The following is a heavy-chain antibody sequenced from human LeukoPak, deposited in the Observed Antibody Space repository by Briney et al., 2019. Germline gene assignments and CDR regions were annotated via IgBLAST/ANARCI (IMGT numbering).Heavy chain of an antibody. V-gene: IGHV1-2*02. D-gene: IGHD3-22*01. CDR3: ARAESRDSSDYYPYDAFDI. CDR2: INPNSGGT. Sequence: ASVKVSCKASGYTFTGYYMHWVRQAPGQGLEWMGWINPNSGGTNYAQKLQGRVTMTTDTSTSTAYMELRSLRSDDTAVYYCARAESRDSSDYYPYDAFDIWGQGTMVTVSS. CDR1: GYTFTGYY. J-gene: IGHJ3*02.